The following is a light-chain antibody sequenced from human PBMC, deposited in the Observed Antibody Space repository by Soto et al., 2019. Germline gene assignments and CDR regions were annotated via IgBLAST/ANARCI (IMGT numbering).Light chain of an antibody. Sequence: DIQMTQSPSSLSASVGDRVTITCLASQSISSYVNWYQQKPGKAPKLLIYDASSLLRGVPSRFSGSGSGTDFTLTIASLQPEDFSTYYCQQSDSTPYTFGQGTKVDI. CDR2: DAS. CDR1: QSISSY. J-gene: IGKJ2*01. CDR3: QQSDSTPYT. V-gene: IGKV1-39*01.